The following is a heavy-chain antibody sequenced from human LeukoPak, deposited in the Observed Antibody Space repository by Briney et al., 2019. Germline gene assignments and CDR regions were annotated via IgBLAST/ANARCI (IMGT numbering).Heavy chain of an antibody. V-gene: IGHV1-8*01. CDR3: ARHNGSSSSFDP. Sequence: ASVTVSCKASGYTFTSYDINWVRQATGQGLEWMGWMNPNSGNTGYAQKFQGRVTMTRNTSISTAYMELSSLRSEDTAVYYCARHNGSSSSFDPWGQGTLVTVSS. CDR2: MNPNSGNT. J-gene: IGHJ5*02. D-gene: IGHD6-6*01. CDR1: GYTFTSYD.